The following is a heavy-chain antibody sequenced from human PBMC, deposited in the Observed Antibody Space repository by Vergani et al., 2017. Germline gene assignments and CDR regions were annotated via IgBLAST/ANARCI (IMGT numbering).Heavy chain of an antibody. D-gene: IGHD1-7*01. CDR3: AGDVRRITGTNWFDP. J-gene: IGHJ5*02. V-gene: IGHV1-18*01. Sequence: QVQLVQSGAEVKKPGASVKVSCKASGYTFTSYGISWVRQAPGQGLEWMGWISAYNGNTNYAQKLQGRVTMTTDTSTSTAYMELRSLRADATAVYYCAGDVRRITGTNWFDPWGQGTLVTVSS. CDR1: GYTFTSYG. CDR2: ISAYNGNT.